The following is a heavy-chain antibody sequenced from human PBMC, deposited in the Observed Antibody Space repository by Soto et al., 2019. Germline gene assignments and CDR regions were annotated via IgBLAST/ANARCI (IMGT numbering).Heavy chain of an antibody. J-gene: IGHJ4*02. D-gene: IGHD2-15*01. CDR2: IYYDEST. CDR3: GKVLIGATRHTDVDS. V-gene: IGHV4-39*01. Sequence: PSGTLSLTCTVSGVSLNSGHYYWVWIRQSPGKGLAWIASIYYDESTYYNPSLKSRVTISTDKPKNQFSLTLKSVTAADTAVYYCGKVLIGATRHTDVDSWGQGALVTVSS. CDR1: GVSLNSGHYY.